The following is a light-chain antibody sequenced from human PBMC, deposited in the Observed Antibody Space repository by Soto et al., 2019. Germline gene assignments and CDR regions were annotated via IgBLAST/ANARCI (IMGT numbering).Light chain of an antibody. J-gene: IGKJ4*01. CDR3: QQYFSYPLT. CDR1: QGISSH. Sequence: AIRMTQSPSTFSASTGDRVTISCRASQGISSHLAWYQEKPGKAPRLLIYTASYLDSGVPSRFSGSGSGTDFTLTISSLQSEDFAVYYCQQYFSYPLTFGGGTKVEIK. CDR2: TAS. V-gene: IGKV1-8*01.